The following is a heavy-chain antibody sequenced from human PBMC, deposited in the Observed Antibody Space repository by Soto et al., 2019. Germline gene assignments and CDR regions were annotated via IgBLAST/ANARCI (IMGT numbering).Heavy chain of an antibody. J-gene: IGHJ6*02. D-gene: IGHD3-22*01. Sequence: SENLSLTCTVSGCSINSSSYYWGWIRQPPGKGLEWIGNVYYGGSTYCNPSLKSRVTISVETSKSQFSLKLSSVTAADTAVYYCAGGDYYHSSGYYFYYYTMDVWGQGTTVTAP. CDR1: GCSINSSSYY. V-gene: IGHV4-39*01. CDR2: VYYGGST. CDR3: AGGDYYHSSGYYFYYYTMDV.